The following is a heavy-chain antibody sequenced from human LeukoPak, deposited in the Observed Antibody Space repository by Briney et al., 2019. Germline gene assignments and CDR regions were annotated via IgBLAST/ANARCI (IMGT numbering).Heavy chain of an antibody. Sequence: ASVKVSCKASGYAFTGYYMHWVRQAPGQGLEWMGWINPNSGGTNYAQRFQGRVTMTRDTSISTAYMELSRLRSDDTAVYYCARDIVMVTYWFDPWGQGTLVTVSS. CDR3: ARDIVMVTYWFDP. V-gene: IGHV1-2*02. CDR1: GYAFTGYY. CDR2: INPNSGGT. D-gene: IGHD5-18*01. J-gene: IGHJ5*02.